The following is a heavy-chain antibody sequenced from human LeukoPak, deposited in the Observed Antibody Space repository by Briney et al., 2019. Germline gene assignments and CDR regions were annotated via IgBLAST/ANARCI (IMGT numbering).Heavy chain of an antibody. D-gene: IGHD2-8*01. CDR2: IRYDGSNK. V-gene: IGHV3-30*02. Sequence: GGSLRLSCAASGFTFSSYGMHWVRQAPGKGLEWVAYIRYDGSNKYYADSVKGRFTISRGNSKNTLYLQMNSLRAEDTAVYYCAKDPDCTSGICYTFFDYWGQGTLVTVSS. J-gene: IGHJ4*02. CDR1: GFTFSSYG. CDR3: AKDPDCTSGICYTFFDY.